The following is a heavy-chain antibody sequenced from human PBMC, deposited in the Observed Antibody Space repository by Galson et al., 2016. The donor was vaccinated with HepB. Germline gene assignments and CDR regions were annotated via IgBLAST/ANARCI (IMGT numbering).Heavy chain of an antibody. D-gene: IGHD3-10*01. J-gene: IGHJ4*02. Sequence: SLRLSCAASGFTFSAYNMNWVRQAPGKGLEWISHISEGSDIIYYADSVRGRFTISRDNAKNSPYLQMNSLRTEETAVYYCARGWGSGTYYTWGQGILVTVSS. V-gene: IGHV3-48*01. CDR2: ISEGSDII. CDR3: ARGWGSGTYYT. CDR1: GFTFSAYN.